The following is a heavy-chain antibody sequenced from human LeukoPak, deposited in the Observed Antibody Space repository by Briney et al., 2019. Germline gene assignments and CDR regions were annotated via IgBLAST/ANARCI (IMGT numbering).Heavy chain of an antibody. CDR1: GLTFSCYA. J-gene: IGHJ4*02. CDR2: ISGSGGGT. CDR3: AKAVGYFDWLPDY. Sequence: GVSLRLSCAASGLTFSCYAMSWVRQAPGKGLEWVSAISGSGGGTYYADSVKGRFTISRDNSKNTLYLQMNSLRAEDTAVYYCAKAVGYFDWLPDYWGQGTLVTVSS. V-gene: IGHV3-23*01. D-gene: IGHD3-9*01.